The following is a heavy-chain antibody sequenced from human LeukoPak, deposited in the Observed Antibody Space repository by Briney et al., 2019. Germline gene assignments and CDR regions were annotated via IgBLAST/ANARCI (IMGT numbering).Heavy chain of an antibody. J-gene: IGHJ4*02. CDR1: GFTFSSYA. CDR2: ISYDGSNK. CDR3: ARQGRYSYGYETPYYFDY. V-gene: IGHV3-30*04. Sequence: GGSLRLSCAASGFTFSSYAMHWVRQAPGKGLEWVAVISYDGSNKYYADSVKGRFTISRDNSKNTLYLQMNSLRAEDTAVYYCARQGRYSYGYETPYYFDYWGQGTLVTVSS. D-gene: IGHD5-18*01.